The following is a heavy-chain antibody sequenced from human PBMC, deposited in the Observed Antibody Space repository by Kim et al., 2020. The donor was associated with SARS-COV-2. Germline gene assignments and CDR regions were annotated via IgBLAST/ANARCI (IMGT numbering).Heavy chain of an antibody. J-gene: IGHJ6*02. CDR3: ARGSYLLRFLEWSRYYYYGMDV. CDR2: IIPIFGTA. Sequence: SVKVSCKASGGTFSSYAISWVRQAPGQGLEWMVGIIPIFGTANYAQKFQGRVTITADESTSTAYMELSSLRSEDTAVYYCARGSYLLRFLEWSRYYYYGMDVWGQGTTVTVSS. CDR1: GGTFSSYA. V-gene: IGHV1-69*13. D-gene: IGHD3-3*01.